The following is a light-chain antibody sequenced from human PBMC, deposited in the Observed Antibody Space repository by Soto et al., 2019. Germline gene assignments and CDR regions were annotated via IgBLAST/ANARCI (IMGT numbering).Light chain of an antibody. CDR2: DAS. Sequence: EIVITQSPATLSVSPGERATLSCRASQNVGIDLAWFQQKPGRAPRLLIYDASTRATGVPGRFNGSGSGTAFTLTISSLEPEDSAVYYCQQRTNWPLTFGGGTKVDIK. J-gene: IGKJ4*01. V-gene: IGKV3-11*01. CDR3: QQRTNWPLT. CDR1: QNVGID.